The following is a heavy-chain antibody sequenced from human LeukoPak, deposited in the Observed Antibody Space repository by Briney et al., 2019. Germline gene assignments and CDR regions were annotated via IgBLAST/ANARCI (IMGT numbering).Heavy chain of an antibody. CDR3: ARVYYFDSSGDY. V-gene: IGHV3-23*01. CDR2: ISGSGGST. D-gene: IGHD3-22*01. J-gene: IGHJ4*02. Sequence: PGGSLRLSCAASGFTFSSYAMSWVRQAPGKGLEWVSAISGSGGSTYYADSVKGRFTISRDNAKNSLYLQMNSLRAEDTATYYCARVYYFDSSGDYWGQGALVTVSS. CDR1: GFTFSSYA.